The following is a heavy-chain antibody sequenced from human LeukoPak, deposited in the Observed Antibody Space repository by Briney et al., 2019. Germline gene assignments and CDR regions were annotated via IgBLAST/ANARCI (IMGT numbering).Heavy chain of an antibody. CDR1: GGSISSSLYY. CDR2: INHSGST. V-gene: IGHV4-39*07. CDR3: ARSGPRIAVAGMLGWFDP. D-gene: IGHD6-19*01. Sequence: PSETLSLTCTVSGGSISSSLYYWSWIRQPPGKELEWTGEINHSGSTNYNPSLKSRVTISVDTSKNQFSLKLSSVTAADTAVYYCARSGPRIAVAGMLGWFDPWGQGTLVTVSS. J-gene: IGHJ5*02.